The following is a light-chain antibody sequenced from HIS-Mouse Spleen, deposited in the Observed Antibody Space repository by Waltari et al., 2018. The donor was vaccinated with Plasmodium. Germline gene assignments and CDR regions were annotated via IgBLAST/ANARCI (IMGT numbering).Light chain of an antibody. V-gene: IGLV2-23*03. CDR2: EGS. CDR3: CSYAGSSTFV. CDR1: SSDVGSYNL. J-gene: IGLJ3*02. Sequence: QSALTQPASVSGSPGQSITISCTGTSSDVGSYNLVSWYQQHPGKAPKLMIYEGSKRPSWVSNRFSCSKSGNTASLTISGLQAEDEADYYCCSYAGSSTFVFGGGTKLTVL.